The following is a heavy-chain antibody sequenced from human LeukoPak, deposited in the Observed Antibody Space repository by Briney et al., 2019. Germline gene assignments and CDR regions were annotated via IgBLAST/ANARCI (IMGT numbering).Heavy chain of an antibody. CDR1: GFTFSSYS. D-gene: IGHD3-22*01. CDR3: ARGPYYYDSSGYYRNLYNWFDP. CDR2: ISSSSSTI. Sequence: GGSLRLSCAASGFTFSSYSMNWVRQAPGKGLEWVSYISSSSSTIYYADSVKGRFTISRDNAKNSLYLQMNSLRAEDTAVYYCARGPYYYDSSGYYRNLYNWFDPWGQGTLVTVSS. J-gene: IGHJ5*02. V-gene: IGHV3-48*04.